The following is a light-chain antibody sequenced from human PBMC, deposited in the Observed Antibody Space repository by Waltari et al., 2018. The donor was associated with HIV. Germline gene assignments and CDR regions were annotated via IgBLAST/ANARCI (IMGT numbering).Light chain of an antibody. Sequence: DIQMTQSPSSVSASVGDRVSVNCRASQSITKYLNWYQQRPGQAPKLLIYSASSLQSGVPSRFGGSGSGTDFTLTITSLQPEDFAIYYCQQSSSTPWTFGQGTRVEIK. J-gene: IGKJ1*01. CDR3: QQSSSTPWT. CDR2: SAS. CDR1: QSITKY. V-gene: IGKV1-39*01.